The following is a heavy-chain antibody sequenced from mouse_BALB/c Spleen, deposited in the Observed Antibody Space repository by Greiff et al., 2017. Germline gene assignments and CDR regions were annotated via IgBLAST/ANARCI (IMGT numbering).Heavy chain of an antibody. CDR2: ISTYYGDA. J-gene: IGHJ4*01. CDR1: GYTFTDYA. Sequence: VMLVESGAELVRPGVSVKISCKGSGYTFTDYAMHWVKQSHAKSLEWIGVISTYYGDASYNQKFKGKATMTVDKSSSTAYMELARLTSEDSAIYYCARKDYGYEGYYAMDYWGQGTSVTVSS. D-gene: IGHD2-2*01. CDR3: ARKDYGYEGYYAMDY. V-gene: IGHV1S137*01.